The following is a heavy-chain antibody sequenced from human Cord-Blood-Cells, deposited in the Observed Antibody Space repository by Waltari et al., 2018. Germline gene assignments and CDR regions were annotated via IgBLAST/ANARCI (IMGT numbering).Heavy chain of an antibody. J-gene: IGHJ4*02. V-gene: IGHV3-66*01. CDR3: ARDPEYGDDY. CDR1: GFTVSSNY. D-gene: IGHD4-17*01. CDR2: IYSGGST. Sequence: EVQLVVSGGGLVQPGGSMRRSCAASGFTVSSNYMSLVRQAPGKGLEWVSVIYSGGSTYYADSVKGRFTISRDNSKNTLYLQMNSLRAEDTAVYYCARDPEYGDDYWGQGTLVTVSS.